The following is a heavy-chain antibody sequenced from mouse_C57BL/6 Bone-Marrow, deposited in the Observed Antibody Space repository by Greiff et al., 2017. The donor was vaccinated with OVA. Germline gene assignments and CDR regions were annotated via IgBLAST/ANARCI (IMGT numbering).Heavy chain of an antibody. D-gene: IGHD2-3*01. CDR3: ARSARWLLRAMDY. J-gene: IGHJ4*01. V-gene: IGHV1-4*01. Sequence: VQLQQSGAELARPGASVKMSCKASGYTFTSYTMHWVKQRPGQGLEWIGYINPSSGYTKYNQKFKDKATLTADKSYSTAYMQLSSLTSEDSAVYYCARSARWLLRAMDYWGQGTSVTVSS. CDR2: INPSSGYT. CDR1: GYTFTSYT.